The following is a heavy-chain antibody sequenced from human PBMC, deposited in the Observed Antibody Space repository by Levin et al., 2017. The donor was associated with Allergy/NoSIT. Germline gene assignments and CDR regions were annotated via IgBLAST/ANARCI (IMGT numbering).Heavy chain of an antibody. CDR2: IYTSGST. Sequence: SQTLSLTCTVSGGSISSYYWSWIRQPAGKGLEWIGRIYTSGSTNYNPSLKSRVTMSVDTSKNQFSLKLSSVTAADTAVYYCARDYPNYYDSSPLGLFDPWGQGTLVTVSS. J-gene: IGHJ5*02. CDR1: GGSISSYY. CDR3: ARDYPNYYDSSPLGLFDP. D-gene: IGHD3-22*01. V-gene: IGHV4-4*07.